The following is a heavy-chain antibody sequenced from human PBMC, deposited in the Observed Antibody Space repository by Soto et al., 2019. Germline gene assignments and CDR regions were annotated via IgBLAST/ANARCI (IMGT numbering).Heavy chain of an antibody. CDR1: GFTFSSYG. CDR3: ARDPDAEYSGNYHTPRSLDS. Sequence: GGSLRLSCVASGFTFSSYGMNWVRQGPGKGLEWVSSISSSSKYIYYTDSVKGRFTISRDNAKNSLYLQMNGLRAEDTALYYCARDPDAEYSGNYHTPRSLDSWGQGTQVTVS. D-gene: IGHD1-26*01. V-gene: IGHV3-21*01. J-gene: IGHJ4*02. CDR2: ISSSSKYI.